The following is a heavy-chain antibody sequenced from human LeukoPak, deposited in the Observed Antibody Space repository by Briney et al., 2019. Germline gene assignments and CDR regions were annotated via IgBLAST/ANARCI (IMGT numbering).Heavy chain of an antibody. J-gene: IGHJ4*02. CDR2: IKQDGSEK. D-gene: IGHD2-15*01. V-gene: IGHV3-7*01. CDR1: GFTLSSYW. Sequence: GGSLRLSCAASGFTLSSYWMNWVRQAPGKGLEWVANIKQDGSEKYYVDSVKGRFTISRDNAKNSLYLQMNSLRAEDTAVYYCATSDCRGDSCYSVGGYWGQGTLVTVSS. CDR3: ATSDCRGDSCYSVGGY.